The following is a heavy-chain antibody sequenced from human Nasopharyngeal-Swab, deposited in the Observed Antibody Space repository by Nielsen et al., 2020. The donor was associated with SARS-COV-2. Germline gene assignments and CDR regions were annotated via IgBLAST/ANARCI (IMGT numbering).Heavy chain of an antibody. J-gene: IGHJ1*01. D-gene: IGHD2-15*01. CDR1: GFTFTSSA. CDR2: IVVGSGNT. CDR3: AADLSPDYLGYCSGGSCYSAEYFQH. Sequence: SVKVSCKASGFTFTSSAVQWVRQARGQRLEWIGWIVVGSGNTNSAQKFQERVTITRDMSTSTAYMELSSLRSEDTAVYYCAADLSPDYLGYCSGGSCYSAEYFQHWGQGTLVTVSS. V-gene: IGHV1-58*01.